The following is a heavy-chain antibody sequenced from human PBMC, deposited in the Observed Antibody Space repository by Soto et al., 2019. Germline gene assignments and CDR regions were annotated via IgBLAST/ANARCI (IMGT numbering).Heavy chain of an antibody. J-gene: IGHJ4*02. V-gene: IGHV3-23*01. D-gene: IGHD6-13*01. Sequence: GGSLRLSCAASGFTFSSYWMHWVRQAPGKGLVWVSAISGSGGSTYYADSVKGRFTISRDNSKNTLYLQMNSLRAEDTAVYYCAKESLRYEGSSWYYFDYWGQGTLVTVSS. CDR3: AKESLRYEGSSWYYFDY. CDR2: ISGSGGST. CDR1: GFTFSSYW.